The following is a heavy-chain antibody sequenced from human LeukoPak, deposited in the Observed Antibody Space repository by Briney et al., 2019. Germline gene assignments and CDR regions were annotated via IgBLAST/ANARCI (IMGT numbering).Heavy chain of an antibody. CDR3: VVNGRGY. CDR1: GFTFSTYW. CDR2: IKPDGNEK. V-gene: IGHV3-7*02. J-gene: IGHJ4*02. Sequence: PGGSLRLSCAASGFTFSTYWMSWVRQAPGRGLEWVANIKPDGNEKYYVDSVRGRFTTSRDNAKNSLYLQMNSLRAEDTAVYYCVVNGRGYWGQGTLVTVSS.